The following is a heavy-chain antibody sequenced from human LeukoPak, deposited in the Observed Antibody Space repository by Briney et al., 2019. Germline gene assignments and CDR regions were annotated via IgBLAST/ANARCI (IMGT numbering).Heavy chain of an antibody. J-gene: IGHJ4*02. D-gene: IGHD3-22*01. CDR3: ARTFYYGSSGYYYAY. CDR2: INHSGTT. Sequence: PSETLSLTCAVYGGSFSDYFWGWIRRPPGKGLEWIGEINHSGTTNYNPSLESRITISIDTSKNQFSLKVTSVTAADTAVYYCARTFYYGSSGYYYAYWGQGTQETVSS. V-gene: IGHV4-34*01. CDR1: GGSFSDYF.